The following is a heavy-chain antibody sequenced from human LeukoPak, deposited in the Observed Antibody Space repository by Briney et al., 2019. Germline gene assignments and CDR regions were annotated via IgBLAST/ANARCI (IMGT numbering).Heavy chain of an antibody. Sequence: GGSLRLSCAASGFTFSSYGMHWVRQAPGKGLEWVAVISYDGSNKYYADSVKGRFTISRDNSKNMLYLQMNSLRAEDTAVYYCAKGYCSGGSCYEGGVDYWGQGTLVTVSS. CDR1: GFTFSSYG. D-gene: IGHD2-15*01. CDR2: ISYDGSNK. CDR3: AKGYCSGGSCYEGGVDY. V-gene: IGHV3-30*18. J-gene: IGHJ4*02.